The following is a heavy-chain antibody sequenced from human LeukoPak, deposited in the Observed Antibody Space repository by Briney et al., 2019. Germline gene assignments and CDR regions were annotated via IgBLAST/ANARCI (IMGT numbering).Heavy chain of an antibody. CDR3: ATYYYDSSGYYYNDY. Sequence: GASVKVSCKAFGHTFTGYYMHWVRQAPGQGLEWMGWINPNSGGTNYAQKFQGRVTMTRDTSISTAYMELSRLRSDDTAVYYCATYYYDSSGYYYNDYWGQGTLVTVSS. CDR1: GHTFTGYY. D-gene: IGHD3-22*01. V-gene: IGHV1-2*02. J-gene: IGHJ4*02. CDR2: INPNSGGT.